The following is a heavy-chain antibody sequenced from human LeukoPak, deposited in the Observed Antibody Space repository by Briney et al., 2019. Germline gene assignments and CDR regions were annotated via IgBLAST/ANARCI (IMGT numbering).Heavy chain of an antibody. CDR1: GESFSGYH. CDR3: ARVRITMIVVGLDY. CDR2: INHSGST. V-gene: IGHV4-34*01. D-gene: IGHD3-22*01. J-gene: IGHJ4*02. Sequence: SETLSLTCAVYGESFSGYHWSWIRQPPGKGLEWIGEINHSGSTNYNPSLKSRVTISVDTSKNQFSLKLSSVTAADTAVYYCARVRITMIVVGLDYWGQGTLVTVSS.